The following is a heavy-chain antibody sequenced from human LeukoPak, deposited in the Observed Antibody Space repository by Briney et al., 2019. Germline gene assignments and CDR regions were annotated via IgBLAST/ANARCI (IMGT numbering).Heavy chain of an antibody. CDR2: INHSGST. V-gene: IGHV4-34*01. CDR3: ASRYCSSTSCPFDYGNRPTYAFDI. CDR1: GGSFSGYY. D-gene: IGHD2-2*01. J-gene: IGHJ3*02. Sequence: SETLSLTCAVYGGSFSGYYWSWIRRPPGKGLEWIGEINHSGSTNYNPSLKSRVTISVDTSKNQFSLKLSSVTAADTAVYYCASRYCSSTSCPFDYGNRPTYAFDIWGQGTMVTVSS.